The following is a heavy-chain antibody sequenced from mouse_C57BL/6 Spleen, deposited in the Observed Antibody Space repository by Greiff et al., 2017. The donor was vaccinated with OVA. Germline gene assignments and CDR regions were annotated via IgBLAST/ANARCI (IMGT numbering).Heavy chain of an antibody. CDR1: GYSITSGYY. Sequence: EVQLVESGPGLVKPSQSLSLTCSVTGYSITSGYYWNWIRQFPGNKLEWMGYISYDGSNNYNPSLKNRISITRDTSKNQFFLKLNSVTTEDTATYYCAREGDEEVDYWGQGTTLTVSS. CDR2: ISYDGSN. V-gene: IGHV3-6*01. D-gene: IGHD3-3*01. J-gene: IGHJ2*01. CDR3: AREGDEEVDY.